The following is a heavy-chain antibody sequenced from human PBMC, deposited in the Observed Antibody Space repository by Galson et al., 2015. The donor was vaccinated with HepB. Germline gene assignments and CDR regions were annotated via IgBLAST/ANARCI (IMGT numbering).Heavy chain of an antibody. CDR2: TYPGGSDT. Sequence: SGAEVKKPGESLQISCKGSGFSFASYWIGWVRQMPGKGLEWMGLTYPGGSDTRYSPSFQGQVTISADKSINTAYLQWSSLRASDTAIYYCARHSQTTASLDYYFFYGMDVWGQGTTVTVSS. CDR1: GFSFASYW. CDR3: ARHSQTTASLDYYFFYGMDV. V-gene: IGHV5-51*01. J-gene: IGHJ6*02. D-gene: IGHD1-7*01.